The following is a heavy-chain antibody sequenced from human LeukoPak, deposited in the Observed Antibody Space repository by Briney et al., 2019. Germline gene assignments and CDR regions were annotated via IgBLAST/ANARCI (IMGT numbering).Heavy chain of an antibody. CDR1: SASISSYY. D-gene: IGHD3-22*01. V-gene: IGHV4-59*01. CDR2: LHPSGST. J-gene: IGHJ4*02. CDR3: ARVTGYMIEDYFDY. Sequence: SETLSLTCTVSSASISSYYWTWIRQPPGKALEWIGNLHPSGSTDYNPSLKSRVTISVETSKNQFSLKLSSVTAADTAVYYCARVTGYMIEDYFDYWGQGTLVTVSS.